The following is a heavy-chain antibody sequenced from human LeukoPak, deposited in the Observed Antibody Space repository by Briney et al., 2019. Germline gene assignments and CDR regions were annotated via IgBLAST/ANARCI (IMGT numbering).Heavy chain of an antibody. V-gene: IGHV3-9*01. D-gene: IGHD1-26*01. J-gene: IGHJ4*02. CDR2: ISWNSGSI. Sequence: PGRSLRLSCAASGFTFDDYAMHWVRQAPGKGLEWVSGISWNSGSIGYADSVKGRFTISRDNAKNTLYLQMSSLRAEDTAVYYCAKDVGEVMFDYWGQGTLVTVSS. CDR3: AKDVGEVMFDY. CDR1: GFTFDDYA.